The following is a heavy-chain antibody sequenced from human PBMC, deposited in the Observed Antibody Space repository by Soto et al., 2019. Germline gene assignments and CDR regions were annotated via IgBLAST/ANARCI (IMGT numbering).Heavy chain of an antibody. J-gene: IGHJ4*02. CDR1: GGTFSTST. D-gene: IGHD5-12*01. Sequence: QVQLVQSGAEVKKPGSSVKVSCKASGGTFSTSTFTWVRQAPGQGLEWMGRTIPILDVADYAQDFQGRVTITADKSTSTAYTELTSLTSKDTALYYCARDSPIGSTYSGYDAVDSWGQGTLVTVSS. CDR2: TIPILDVA. CDR3: ARDSPIGSTYSGYDAVDS. V-gene: IGHV1-69*08.